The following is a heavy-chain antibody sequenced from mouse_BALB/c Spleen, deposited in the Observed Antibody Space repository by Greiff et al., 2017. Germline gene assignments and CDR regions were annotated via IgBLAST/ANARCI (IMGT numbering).Heavy chain of an antibody. V-gene: IGHV5-9-4*01. CDR1: GFTFSSYA. Sequence: EVMLVESGGGLVKPGGSLKLSCAASGFTFSSYAMSWVRQSPEKRLEWVAEISSGGSYTYYPDTVTGRFTISRDNAKNTLYLEMSSLRSEDTAMYYCARLTTANYFDYWGQGTTLTVSS. D-gene: IGHD1-2*01. J-gene: IGHJ2*01. CDR3: ARLTTANYFDY. CDR2: ISSGGSYT.